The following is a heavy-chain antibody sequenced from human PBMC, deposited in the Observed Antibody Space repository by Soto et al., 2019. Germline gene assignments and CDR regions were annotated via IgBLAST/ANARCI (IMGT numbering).Heavy chain of an antibody. V-gene: IGHV4-59*01. Sequence: SETLSLTCTVSGGSISSYYWSWIRQPPGKGLERIGYIYYSGSTNYNPSLKSRVTISVDTSKIQFSLKLSSVTAADTAVYYCAREEQQLFDYWGQGTLVTVSS. D-gene: IGHD6-13*01. CDR1: GGSISSYY. CDR2: IYYSGST. CDR3: AREEQQLFDY. J-gene: IGHJ4*02.